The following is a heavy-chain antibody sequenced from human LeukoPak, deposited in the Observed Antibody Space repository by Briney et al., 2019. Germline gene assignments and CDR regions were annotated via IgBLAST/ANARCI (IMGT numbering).Heavy chain of an antibody. D-gene: IGHD3-3*01. CDR1: GGSFSGYY. Sequence: SETLSLTCAVYGGSFSGYYWSWIRQPPGKGLEWIGEINHSGGTNYNPSLKSRVTISVDTSKNQFSLKLSSVTAADTAVYYCARRSSDFWSGYQLFDYWGQGTLVTVSS. CDR2: INHSGGT. J-gene: IGHJ4*02. CDR3: ARRSSDFWSGYQLFDY. V-gene: IGHV4-34*01.